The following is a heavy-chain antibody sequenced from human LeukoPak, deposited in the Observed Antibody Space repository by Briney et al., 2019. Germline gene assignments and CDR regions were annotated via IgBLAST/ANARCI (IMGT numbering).Heavy chain of an antibody. J-gene: IGHJ4*02. V-gene: IGHV1-69*05. CDR2: IIPIFGTA. D-gene: IGHD3-10*01. CDR3: ARGKFGELLFDY. Sequence: SVKVSCKASGGTFSSYAISWVRQAPGQGLEWMGGIIPIFGTANYAQKFQGRVTITTDESTSTAYMELSSLRSEDTAVYYCARGKFGELLFDYWGQGTLVTASS. CDR1: GGTFSSYA.